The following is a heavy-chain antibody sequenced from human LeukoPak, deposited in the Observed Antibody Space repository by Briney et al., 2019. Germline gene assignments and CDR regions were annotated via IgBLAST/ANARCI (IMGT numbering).Heavy chain of an antibody. V-gene: IGHV5-51*01. CDR2: IYPGDSDT. D-gene: IGHD2-2*01. J-gene: IGHJ4*02. CDR1: GYRFTSYW. CDR3: VRRSEYCSSTSCYQGFDY. Sequence: GASLKISSQGSGYRFTSYWIGWGRRLPGKGREGRGIIYPGDSDTRYSPSFQGQGTISADKSISTAYLQWSSLKASDTAMYYCVRRSEYCSSTSCYQGFDYWGQGTLVTVSS.